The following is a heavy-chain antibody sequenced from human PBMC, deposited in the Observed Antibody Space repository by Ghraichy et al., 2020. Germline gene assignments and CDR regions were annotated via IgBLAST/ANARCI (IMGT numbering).Heavy chain of an antibody. CDR3: AADGGIAVAGTPDGFDI. CDR2: IVVGSGNT. Sequence: SVKVSCKASGFTFTSSAMQWVRQARGQRLEWIGWIVVGSGNTNYAQKFQERVTITRDMSTSTAYMELSSLRSKDTAVYYCAADGGIAVAGTPDGFDIWGQGTMVTGSS. D-gene: IGHD6-19*01. CDR1: GFTFTSSA. J-gene: IGHJ3*02. V-gene: IGHV1-58*02.